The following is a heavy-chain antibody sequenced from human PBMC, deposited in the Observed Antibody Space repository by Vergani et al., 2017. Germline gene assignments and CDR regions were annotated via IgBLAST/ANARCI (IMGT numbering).Heavy chain of an antibody. J-gene: IGHJ3*01. V-gene: IGHV4-61*02. Sequence: QVQLQESGPGLVKPSQTLSLICTVSGGSFSTGGQSWTWLRQSAGQGLEWIGRIYTSWATNYNPSLRSRAIMSVEASKKQFSLKLTSVTAADTAVYYCARDGGEYDKDALDVWGQGTKVTVTS. CDR3: ARDGGEYDKDALDV. CDR2: IYTSWAT. CDR1: GGSFSTGGQS. D-gene: IGHD2-21*01.